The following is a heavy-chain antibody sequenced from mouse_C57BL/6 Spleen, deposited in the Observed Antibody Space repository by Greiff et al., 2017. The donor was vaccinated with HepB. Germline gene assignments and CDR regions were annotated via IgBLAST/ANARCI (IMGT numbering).Heavy chain of an antibody. D-gene: IGHD4-1*01. Sequence: VQLQQSGAELVRPGASVTLSCKASGYTFTDYEMHWVKQTPVHGLEWIGAIDPETGGTAYNQKFKGKAILTADKSSSTAYMELRSLTSEDSVVYYCTRLPRLGRCWFAYWGQGTLVTVSA. CDR1: GYTFTDYE. V-gene: IGHV1-15*01. CDR3: TRLPRLGRCWFAY. CDR2: IDPETGGT. J-gene: IGHJ3*01.